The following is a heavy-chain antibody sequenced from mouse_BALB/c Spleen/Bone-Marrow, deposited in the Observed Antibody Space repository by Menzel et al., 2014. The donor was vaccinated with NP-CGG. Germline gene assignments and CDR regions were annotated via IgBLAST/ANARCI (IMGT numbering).Heavy chain of an antibody. J-gene: IGHJ2*01. V-gene: IGHV1S22*01. Sequence: LQQSGSEVVRPGASVKLSCKASGYTFTSYWMHWAKQRPGQGLEWIGNIYPGSGSTNYDEKFKSKATLTVDTSSSTAYMQLSSLTSEDSAVYYCTNHYFDYWGQGTTLTVSS. CDR1: GYTFTSYW. CDR3: TNHYFDY. CDR2: IYPGSGST.